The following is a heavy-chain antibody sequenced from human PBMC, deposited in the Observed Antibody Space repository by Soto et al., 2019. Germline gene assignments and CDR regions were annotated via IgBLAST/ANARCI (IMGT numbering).Heavy chain of an antibody. CDR3: AGEVGSESYDSSGYYLRPWAFDI. D-gene: IGHD3-22*01. V-gene: IGHV1-69*13. J-gene: IGHJ3*02. CDR2: IIPIFGTA. Sequence: SVKVSCKASGGTFSSYAISWVRQAPGPGLEWMGGIIPIFGTANYAQKFQGRVTITADESTSTAYMELSSLRSEDTAVYYGAGEVGSESYDSSGYYLRPWAFDIWGQGTMVTVSS. CDR1: GGTFSSYA.